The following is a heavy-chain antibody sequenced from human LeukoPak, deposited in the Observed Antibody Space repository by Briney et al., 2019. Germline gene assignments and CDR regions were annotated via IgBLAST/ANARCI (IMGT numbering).Heavy chain of an antibody. V-gene: IGHV4-34*01. J-gene: IGHJ4*02. CDR3: ARRAGPFDY. CDR2: INHSGST. CDR1: GGSFSGYY. Sequence: SETLSLTCAVYGGSFSGYYWSLIRQTPGKGLEWIGEINHSGSTNYNPSLKSRVTISIDTSKNHFSLKLSSVTAADTAVYYCARRAGPFDYWGQGTLVTVSS.